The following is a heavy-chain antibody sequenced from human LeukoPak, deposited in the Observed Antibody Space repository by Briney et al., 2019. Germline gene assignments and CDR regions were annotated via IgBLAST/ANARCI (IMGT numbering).Heavy chain of an antibody. V-gene: IGHV4-34*01. J-gene: IGHJ5*02. D-gene: IGHD6-13*01. CDR3: ARAGPGIAAAGTSGVFRFDP. Sequence: SETLSLTCAVYGGSCSGYYWSWIRQPPGKELEWIGEINHSGSTNYNPSLKSRVTISVDTSKNQFSLKLSSVTAADTAVYYCARAGPGIAAAGTSGVFRFDPWGQGTLVTVSS. CDR2: INHSGST. CDR1: GGSCSGYY.